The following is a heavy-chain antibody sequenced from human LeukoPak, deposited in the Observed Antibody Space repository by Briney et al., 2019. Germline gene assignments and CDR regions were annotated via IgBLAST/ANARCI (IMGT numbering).Heavy chain of an antibody. D-gene: IGHD6-13*01. V-gene: IGHV3-21*01. CDR2: ISTSSSYI. Sequence: GGSLRLSCAASGFTFNRYNMNWLRRAPGRGLEWGSSISTSSSYIYYADSVRGRFTISRDNAKNSLYLQMNSLRAEDTAVYYCAREDYISSWYPHYYMDVWGKGTTVTISS. CDR1: GFTFNRYN. CDR3: AREDYISSWYPHYYMDV. J-gene: IGHJ6*03.